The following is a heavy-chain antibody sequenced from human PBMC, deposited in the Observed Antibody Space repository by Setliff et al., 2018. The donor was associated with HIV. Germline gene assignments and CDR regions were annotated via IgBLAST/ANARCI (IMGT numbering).Heavy chain of an antibody. CDR3: ARAEMATIVAFDI. J-gene: IGHJ3*02. CDR2: IYYSGST. D-gene: IGHD5-12*01. CDR1: DGSFSSDY. V-gene: IGHV4-59*01. Sequence: SETLSLTCTVSDGSFSSDYWTWIRQTPGKGLERIGYIYYSGSTKYNPSLTSRVTISVDTSKNHFSLKLTSVTAADTAVYYCARAEMATIVAFDIWGQGTMVTVSS.